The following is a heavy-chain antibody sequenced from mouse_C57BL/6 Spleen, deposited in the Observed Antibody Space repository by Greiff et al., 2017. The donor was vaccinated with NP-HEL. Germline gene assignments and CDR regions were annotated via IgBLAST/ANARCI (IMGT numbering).Heavy chain of an antibody. D-gene: IGHD2-5*01. CDR1: GYTFTSYW. V-gene: IGHV1-64*01. Sequence: QVQLQQPGAELVKPGASVKLSCKASGYTFTSYWMHWVKQRPGQGLEWIGMIHPNSGSTNYNEKFKSKATLTVDKSSSTAYMQLSSLTSEDSAVYYCARDYSNYVTFAYWGQGTLVTVSA. J-gene: IGHJ3*01. CDR2: IHPNSGST. CDR3: ARDYSNYVTFAY.